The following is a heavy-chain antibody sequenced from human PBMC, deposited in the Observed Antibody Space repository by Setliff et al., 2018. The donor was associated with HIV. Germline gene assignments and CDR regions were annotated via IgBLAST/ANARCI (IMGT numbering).Heavy chain of an antibody. J-gene: IGHJ4*02. Sequence: LGGSLRLSCAVSGFMFSNYAMNWVRQGPGRELEWVSAIRGNGVDRFYTDSVRGRFTISRDNSKNTLYLQMSSLRADDTAIYYCARDDGRSLFLDYWGQGTLVTVSS. D-gene: IGHD1-26*01. V-gene: IGHV3-23*01. CDR2: IRGNGVDR. CDR1: GFMFSNYA. CDR3: ARDDGRSLFLDY.